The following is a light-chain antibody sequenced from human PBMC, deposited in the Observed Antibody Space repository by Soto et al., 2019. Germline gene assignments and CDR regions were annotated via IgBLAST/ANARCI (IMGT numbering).Light chain of an antibody. CDR1: KLGDKY. J-gene: IGLJ2*01. Sequence: SYELTQPPSVSVSPGQTASITCSGDKLGDKYASWYQQKPGQSPVLVMYQDSERPSGIPERFSGSNSGNAATLTISGTQTMDEADYYCQAWDTSTVVFGGRTKLTVL. CDR2: QDS. CDR3: QAWDTSTVV. V-gene: IGLV3-1*01.